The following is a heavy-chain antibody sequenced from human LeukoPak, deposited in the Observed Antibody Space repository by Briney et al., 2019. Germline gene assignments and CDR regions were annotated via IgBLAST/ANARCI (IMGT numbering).Heavy chain of an antibody. CDR1: GFTFSSYA. D-gene: IGHD6-6*01. CDR2: ISGSGGST. V-gene: IGHV3-23*01. CDR3: AESSSGHYYHYYGMDA. Sequence: GGSLRLSCAASGFTFSSYAMSWVRQAPGKGLEWVSAISGSGGSTYYADSVKGRFTISRDNSKNTLYLQMNSLRAEDTAVYYCAESSSGHYYHYYGMDAWGQGTTVTVSS. J-gene: IGHJ6*02.